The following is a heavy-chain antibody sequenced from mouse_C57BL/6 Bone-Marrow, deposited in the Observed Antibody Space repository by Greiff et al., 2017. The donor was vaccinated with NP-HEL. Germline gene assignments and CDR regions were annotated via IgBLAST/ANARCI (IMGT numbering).Heavy chain of an antibody. CDR2: ISRCGSYT. D-gene: IGHD1-1*02. J-gene: IGHJ1*03. CDR1: GFPLSTFG. Sequence: DVKLVESGGGLVKLGGSLKLPCPPSGFPLSTFGCSWFPRPPEKRLDGLATISRCGSYTYYPDSVKGRFTISRDNAKNTLYLQMSSLKSEDTAMYYCARQWSYWYFDVWGTGTTVTVSS. CDR3: ARQWSYWYFDV. V-gene: IGHV5-6*03.